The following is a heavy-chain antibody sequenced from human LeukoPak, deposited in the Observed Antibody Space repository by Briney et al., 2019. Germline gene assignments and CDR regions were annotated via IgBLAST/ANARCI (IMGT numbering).Heavy chain of an antibody. CDR2: IRYDGSNK. CDR1: GFTFSSYG. J-gene: IGHJ4*02. Sequence: GGSLRLSCAASGFTFSSYGMHWVRQAPGKGLEWVAFIRYDGSNKYYADSVKGRFTISRDNSKNTLYLQMNSLRAEDTAVYYCAKERQWFGELLDYWGQGILVTVSS. V-gene: IGHV3-30*02. D-gene: IGHD3-10*01. CDR3: AKERQWFGELLDY.